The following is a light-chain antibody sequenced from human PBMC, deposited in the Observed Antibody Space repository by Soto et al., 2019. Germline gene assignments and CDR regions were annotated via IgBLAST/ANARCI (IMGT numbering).Light chain of an antibody. CDR2: GAS. J-gene: IGKJ4*01. CDR1: QSVGTY. V-gene: IGKV3-20*01. Sequence: EIVLTQSPCTLSLSPGERATLSCGASQSVGTYLAWYQQKPGQAPRLLIYGASSRATGIPDRFSGSGYGTDVTLTISRLEPEDSAVYYCQQYVSIPLTFGGGTKVDIK. CDR3: QQYVSIPLT.